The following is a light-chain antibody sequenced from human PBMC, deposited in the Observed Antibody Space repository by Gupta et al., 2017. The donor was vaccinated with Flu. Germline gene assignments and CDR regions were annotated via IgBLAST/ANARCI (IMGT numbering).Light chain of an antibody. J-gene: IGLJ3*02. CDR3: QSYDSTLSGSPWL. CDR2: DNS. V-gene: IGLV1-40*01. CDR1: SSNIGAGYA. Sequence: QSVLTQPPSVSGAPGQRVTISCTGSSSNIGAGYAVHWYQQLPGTAPKLLIYDNSNRPSGVPDRFSGSKSGTSASLAITGLQPDDEADYYCQSYDSTLSGSPWLFGGGTKLTVL.